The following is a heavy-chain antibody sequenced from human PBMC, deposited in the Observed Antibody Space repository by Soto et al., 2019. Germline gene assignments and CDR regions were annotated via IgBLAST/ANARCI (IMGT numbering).Heavy chain of an antibody. V-gene: IGHV3-15*01. CDR2: IKGRIPGGTT. D-gene: IGHD2-15*01. Sequence: EVQLVESGGGLVKPGGSLRLSCAASGFTFNNGWMSWVRQAPGKGLEWVGRIKGRIPGGTTDYRAPVQGRFTISRDDSKDTLLQQMASLKSEDTAVYYCTTASPQTFCDGGPCYSVQTNILDSWGQGTLVTVSS. J-gene: IGHJ4*02. CDR1: GFTFNNGW. CDR3: TTASPQTFCDGGPCYSVQTNILDS.